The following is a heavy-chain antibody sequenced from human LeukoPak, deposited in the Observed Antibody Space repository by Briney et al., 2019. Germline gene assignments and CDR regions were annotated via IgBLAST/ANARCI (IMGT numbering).Heavy chain of an antibody. CDR2: ISAYNGNT. CDR1: GYTFTSYG. D-gene: IGHD6-13*01. J-gene: IGHJ5*02. V-gene: IGHV1-18*01. Sequence: GASVKVSCKASGYTFTSYGISWVRQAPGQGLEWMGWISAYNGNTNYAQKLQGRVTMTTDTSTSTAYMELRSLRSDDTAVYYCARDLRGSSWYRSSDNWFDPWGQGTLVTVSS. CDR3: ARDLRGSSWYRSSDNWFDP.